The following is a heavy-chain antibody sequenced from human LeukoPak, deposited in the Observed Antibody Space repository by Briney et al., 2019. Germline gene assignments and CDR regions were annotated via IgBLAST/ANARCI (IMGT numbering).Heavy chain of an antibody. CDR2: INSDGSST. D-gene: IGHD3-16*01. CDR1: GFTFSSYW. CDR3: ARDWGFDY. Sequence: PGGSLRLSCAASGFTFSSYWMHWVRQATGKELMWVSRINSDGSSTSYADSVKGRFTISRDNAKNTLYLQMNSLRAEDTAVYYCARDWGFDYWGQGTLVTVSS. J-gene: IGHJ4*02. V-gene: IGHV3-74*01.